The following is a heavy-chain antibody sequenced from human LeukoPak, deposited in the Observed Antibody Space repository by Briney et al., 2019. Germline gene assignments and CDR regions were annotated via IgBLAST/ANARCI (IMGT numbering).Heavy chain of an antibody. Sequence: PGGSLRLSCAASGFTFSSYWMSWVRQAPGKGLEWVASIKKDGSEKYYVDSVKGRFTISRDNAKTSLYLQMNSLRAEDTAVYYCARESLTYYYDSWSQGTLVTVSS. CDR1: GFTFSSYW. CDR3: ARESLTYYYDS. J-gene: IGHJ4*02. D-gene: IGHD3-22*01. V-gene: IGHV3-7*01. CDR2: IKKDGSEK.